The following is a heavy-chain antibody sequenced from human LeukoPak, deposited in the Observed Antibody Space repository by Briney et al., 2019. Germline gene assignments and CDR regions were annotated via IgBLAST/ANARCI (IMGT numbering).Heavy chain of an antibody. V-gene: IGHV3-7*01. CDR3: ARDRSSSWYYYYYGMDV. CDR1: GFTFSSYW. CDR2: IKQDGSEK. D-gene: IGHD6-13*01. Sequence: GGSLRLSCAASGFTFSSYWMSWVRQAPGKGLEWVANIKQDGSEKHYVDSVKGRFTISRDNAKNSLYLQMNSLRAEDTAVYYCARDRSSSWYYYYYGMDVWGQGTTVTVSS. J-gene: IGHJ6*02.